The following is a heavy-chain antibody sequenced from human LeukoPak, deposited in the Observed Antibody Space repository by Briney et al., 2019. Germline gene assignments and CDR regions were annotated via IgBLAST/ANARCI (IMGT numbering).Heavy chain of an antibody. J-gene: IGHJ4*02. V-gene: IGHV3-48*04. D-gene: IGHD6-19*01. CDR2: ISSSGSTI. Sequence: PGGSLRLSCAASGFTLSSYSMNWVRQAPGKGLAWVSYISSSGSTICYADSVKGRFTISRDNAKNSLYLQMNSLRAEDTAVYYCARDSESGWSDYWGQGTLVTVSS. CDR1: GFTLSSYS. CDR3: ARDSESGWSDY.